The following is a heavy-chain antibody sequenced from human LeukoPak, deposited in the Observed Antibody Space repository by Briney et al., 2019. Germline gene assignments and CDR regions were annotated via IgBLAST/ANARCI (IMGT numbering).Heavy chain of an antibody. V-gene: IGHV1-18*01. Sequence: ASVKVSCKASGYTFTSYGISWVRQAPAQGLEWMGWISAYNGNTNYAQKLQGRVTMTTDTSTSTAYMELRSLRSDDTAVYYCARAVRYCSSTSCYPSRWFDPWGQGTLVTVSS. CDR2: ISAYNGNT. J-gene: IGHJ5*02. D-gene: IGHD2-2*01. CDR1: GYTFTSYG. CDR3: ARAVRYCSSTSCYPSRWFDP.